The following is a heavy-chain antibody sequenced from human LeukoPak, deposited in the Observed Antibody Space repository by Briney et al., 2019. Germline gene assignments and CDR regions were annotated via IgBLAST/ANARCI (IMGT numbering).Heavy chain of an antibody. D-gene: IGHD3-16*02. Sequence: GASVKLSCNASGYTFTSYGISWVRHAPGQGLEWMGWISAYNGNTNYAQKLQGRVTMTTDTSTSTAYMELRSLRSDDTAVYYCARGIMITFGGVIVGKNWFDPWGQGTLVTVSS. J-gene: IGHJ5*02. CDR3: ARGIMITFGGVIVGKNWFDP. CDR1: GYTFTSYG. V-gene: IGHV1-18*01. CDR2: ISAYNGNT.